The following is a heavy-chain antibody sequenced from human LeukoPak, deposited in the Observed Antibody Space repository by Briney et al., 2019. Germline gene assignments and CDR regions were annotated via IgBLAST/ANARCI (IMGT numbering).Heavy chain of an antibody. V-gene: IGHV4-39*01. Sequence: SSYVMSWIRQPPGKGLEWIGSIYYSGSTYYNPSLKSRVTISVDTSKNQFSLKLSSVTAADTAVYYCARQVVVTAITHNWFDPWGQGTLVTVSS. CDR2: IYYSGST. J-gene: IGHJ5*02. CDR1: SSYV. CDR3: ARQVVVTAITHNWFDP. D-gene: IGHD2-21*02.